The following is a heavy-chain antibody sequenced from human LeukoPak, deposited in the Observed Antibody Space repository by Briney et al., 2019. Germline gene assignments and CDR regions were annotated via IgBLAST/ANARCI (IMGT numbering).Heavy chain of an antibody. D-gene: IGHD4-23*01. Sequence: PSETLSLTCAVSGYSISSGYYWGWIRQPPGKGLEWIGSIHHSGTAYYNPSLKSRVTISVDTSKNQFSLNLSSVTAADTAVYYCARGVSWFDPWGQGTLVTVSS. CDR3: ARGVSWFDP. V-gene: IGHV4-38-2*01. J-gene: IGHJ5*02. CDR2: IHHSGTA. CDR1: GYSISSGYY.